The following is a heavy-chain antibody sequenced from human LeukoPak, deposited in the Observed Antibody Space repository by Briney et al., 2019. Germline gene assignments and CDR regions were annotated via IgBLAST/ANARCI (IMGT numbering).Heavy chain of an antibody. Sequence: GGSLRLSCAASGFTFSSYGMHWVRQAPGKGLEWVAVIWYDGSNKYYADSVKGRFPISRDNSKNTLYLQMNGLRAEDTAVYYCARPTYSGSYYWFDYWGQGTLVTVSS. J-gene: IGHJ4*02. CDR1: GFTFSSYG. D-gene: IGHD1-26*01. CDR3: ARPTYSGSYYWFDY. CDR2: IWYDGSNK. V-gene: IGHV3-33*01.